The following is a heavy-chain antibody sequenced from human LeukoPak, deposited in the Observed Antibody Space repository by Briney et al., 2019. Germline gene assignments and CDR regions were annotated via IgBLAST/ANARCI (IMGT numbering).Heavy chain of an antibody. V-gene: IGHV3-74*01. CDR3: ARGFWSGWPPFDY. D-gene: IGHD3-3*01. CDR2: INTDGSST. Sequence: PGGSLRLSCAASGFTLSNYWMHWVRQAPGKGLVWVSRINTDGSSTSYADSVKGRFTISRDNAKNTLYLQMNSLRAEDTAVYYCARGFWSGWPPFDYWGQGTLVTVSS. J-gene: IGHJ4*02. CDR1: GFTLSNYW.